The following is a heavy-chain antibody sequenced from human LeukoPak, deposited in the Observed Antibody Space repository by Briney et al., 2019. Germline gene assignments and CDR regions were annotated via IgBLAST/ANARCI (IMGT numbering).Heavy chain of an antibody. D-gene: IGHD5-18*01. V-gene: IGHV3-23*01. CDR1: GFTFSSYA. Sequence: GGSLRLSCAASGFTFSSYAMSWVRQAPGKGLEWVSAISGSGGSTYYADSVKGRFTISRDNSKNTLYLQMNSLRAEDTAVYYCAKRTIQLWSSALFDYWGQGTLVTVSS. CDR2: ISGSGGST. J-gene: IGHJ4*02. CDR3: AKRTIQLWSSALFDY.